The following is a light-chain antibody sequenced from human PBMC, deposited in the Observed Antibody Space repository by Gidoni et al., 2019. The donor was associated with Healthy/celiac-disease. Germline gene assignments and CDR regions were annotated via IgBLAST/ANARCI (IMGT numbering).Light chain of an antibody. V-gene: IGLV3-1*01. CDR2: QDN. Sequence: SYALTQPPSVSVSPGQTASITCSGDKLGDKYACWYQQKPGQPPVLVIYQDNKRPSGIPERFSGSNSGNTATLTISGTQAMDEADYYCQAWDSSTTWVVFGGGTKLTVL. CDR3: QAWDSSTTWVV. J-gene: IGLJ2*01. CDR1: KLGDKY.